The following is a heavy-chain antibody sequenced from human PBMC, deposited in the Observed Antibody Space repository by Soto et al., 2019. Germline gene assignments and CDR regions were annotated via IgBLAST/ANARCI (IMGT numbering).Heavy chain of an antibody. D-gene: IGHD1-7*01. Sequence: TLSLTCRVSGAYISDFSWSWIRQPAGKGLEWIGRITINGNTQKNPSFKSRVTMSIDTSRDHFSLNLQSATAADAALYYCARETGENWTYEAHWGPGTLVTVSS. CDR2: ITINGNT. J-gene: IGHJ1*01. CDR1: GAYISDFS. V-gene: IGHV4-4*07. CDR3: ARETGENWTYEAH.